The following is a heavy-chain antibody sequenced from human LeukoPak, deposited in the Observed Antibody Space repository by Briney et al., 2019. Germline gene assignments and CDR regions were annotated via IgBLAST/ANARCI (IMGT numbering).Heavy chain of an antibody. Sequence: GGSLRLSCAASGFTFSNYGMHWVRQAPGKGPEWVAAISYEGSNKYYADSVKGRFTISRDNSESKLYPQMNSLRVEDTAMYYCAKDDSSGWYGAFDLWGRGTLVTVSS. CDR1: GFTFSNYG. V-gene: IGHV3-30*18. CDR2: ISYEGSNK. D-gene: IGHD6-19*01. J-gene: IGHJ4*02. CDR3: AKDDSSGWYGAFDL.